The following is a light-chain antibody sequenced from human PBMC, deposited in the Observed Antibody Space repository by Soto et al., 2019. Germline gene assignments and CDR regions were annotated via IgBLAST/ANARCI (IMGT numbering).Light chain of an antibody. CDR2: TTS. CDR1: QSVSKS. Sequence: EIVLTQSPATLSLSPGERATLSCRASQSVSKSLAWYQQKPGQAPRLLIYTTSNRATGIPARFSGSGSRTDFTLTISSLEPEDFAVYYCQQYGSSGTFGQGTKVEIK. J-gene: IGKJ1*01. CDR3: QQYGSSGT. V-gene: IGKV3-11*01.